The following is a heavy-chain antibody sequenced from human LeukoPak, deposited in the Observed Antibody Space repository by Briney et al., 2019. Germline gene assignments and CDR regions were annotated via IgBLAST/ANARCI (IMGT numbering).Heavy chain of an antibody. Sequence: GGSLRLSCAASGFTFSSYGMHWVRQAPGKGLEWVAFIRYDGSNKYYADSVKGRFTISRDNSKNTLYLQMNSLRAEDTAVYYCAKGVRFLEWLPIDYWGQGTLVTVSS. CDR2: IRYDGSNK. CDR1: GFTFSSYG. CDR3: AKGVRFLEWLPIDY. J-gene: IGHJ4*02. V-gene: IGHV3-30*02. D-gene: IGHD3-3*01.